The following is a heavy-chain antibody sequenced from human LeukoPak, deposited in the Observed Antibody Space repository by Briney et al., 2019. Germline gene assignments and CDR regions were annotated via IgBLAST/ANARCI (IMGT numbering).Heavy chain of an antibody. Sequence: GGSLRLSCAASGFTFSNFAVSWVRQAPGKGLEWVGRTRDKVNRYTTEYAASVKGRFTISRDDSKNSLYLQMNSLKTGDTAVYFCATGGYDSRGYYTDYWGQGTLVTVSS. V-gene: IGHV3-72*01. CDR3: ATGGYDSRGYYTDY. CDR2: TRDKVNRYTT. J-gene: IGHJ4*02. D-gene: IGHD3-22*01. CDR1: GFTFSNFA.